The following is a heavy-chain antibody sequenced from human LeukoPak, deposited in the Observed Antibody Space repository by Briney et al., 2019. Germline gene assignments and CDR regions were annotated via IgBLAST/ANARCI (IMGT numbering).Heavy chain of an antibody. V-gene: IGHV4-38-2*01. D-gene: IGHD2-15*01. J-gene: IGHJ3*02. CDR1: GYSISSGYY. CDR2: IYYSGST. CDR3: AGLVAATPIHAFDI. Sequence: SETLSLTCAVSGYSISSGYYWGWIRQPPGKGLEWIGSIYYSGSTYYNPSLKSRVTISVDTSKNQFSLKLSSVTAADTAVYYCAGLVAATPIHAFDIWGQGTMVTVSS.